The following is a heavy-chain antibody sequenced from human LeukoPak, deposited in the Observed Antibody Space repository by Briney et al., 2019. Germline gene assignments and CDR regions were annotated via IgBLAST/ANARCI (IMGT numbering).Heavy chain of an antibody. J-gene: IGHJ6*03. CDR2: INPNSGGT. D-gene: IGHD3-3*01. V-gene: IGHV1-2*02. CDR3: ARQYYDFWSGTQDYYYMDV. Sequence: GASVKVSCKASGYTFTGYYMHWVRQAPGQGLEWMGWINPNSGGTNYAQKFQGRVTMTRDTSISTAYMELSRLRSDDTAVYYCARQYYDFWSGTQDYYYMDVWGKGTMVTVSS. CDR1: GYTFTGYY.